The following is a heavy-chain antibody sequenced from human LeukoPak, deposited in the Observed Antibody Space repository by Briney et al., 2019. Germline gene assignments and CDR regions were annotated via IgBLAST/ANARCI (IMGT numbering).Heavy chain of an antibody. Sequence: ASVKVSCKASGYTFTGYYIHWVRQAPGQGLKWMGWINPNSGGTNYAQKFQGRVTMTRDRSINTACMDLRSLTYDDTAVYYCARDKPAEAALDFWGQGTLVTVSS. V-gene: IGHV1-2*02. J-gene: IGHJ4*02. CDR3: ARDKPAEAALDF. CDR2: INPNSGGT. CDR1: GYTFTGYY.